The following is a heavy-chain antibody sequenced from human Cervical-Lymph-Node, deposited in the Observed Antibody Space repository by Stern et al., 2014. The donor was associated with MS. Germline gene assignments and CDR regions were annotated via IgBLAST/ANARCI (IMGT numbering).Heavy chain of an antibody. CDR2: ISPATGAT. CDR3: ARDLADYRYYFDS. CDR1: GYTFTDYY. J-gene: IGHJ4*02. V-gene: IGHV1-2*02. Sequence: MKLVESGTDVKKPGASAKVSCEASGYTFTDYYIHWVRQAPGQGLEWMGWISPATGATTYAQNFQGRVTMTRDTSITTAYMILSRLSSDDTAVYYCARDLADYRYYFDSWGPGTLVTVSS. D-gene: IGHD4-11*01.